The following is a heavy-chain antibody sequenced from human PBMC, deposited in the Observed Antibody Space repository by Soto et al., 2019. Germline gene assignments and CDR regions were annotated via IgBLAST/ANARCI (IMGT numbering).Heavy chain of an antibody. D-gene: IGHD6-19*01. CDR1: GFTFSSYW. V-gene: IGHV3-74*01. J-gene: IGHJ5*02. Sequence: EVQLVESGGGLVQPGGSLRLSCAASGFTFSSYWMHWVRQAPGKGLVWVSRINYDGSTTSYADSVKGRFTISRDNARNTLCLQMNSLRAEDTAVYYCARAGTGWYWFDPWGQGTLVTVSS. CDR3: ARAGTGWYWFDP. CDR2: INYDGSTT.